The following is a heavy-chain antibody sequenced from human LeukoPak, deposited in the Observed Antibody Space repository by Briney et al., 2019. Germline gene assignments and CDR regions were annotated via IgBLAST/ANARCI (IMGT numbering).Heavy chain of an antibody. CDR2: ISSSSSYI. Sequence: GGSLRLSCSASGFTVSNNYMSWVRQAPGKGPEWVSSISSSSSYIYYADSVKGRFTISRDNAKNSLYLQMNSLRAEDTAVYYCARDRGGYCSSTSCYPDYWGQGTLVTVSS. D-gene: IGHD2-2*01. CDR3: ARDRGGYCSSTSCYPDY. CDR1: GFTVSNNY. J-gene: IGHJ4*02. V-gene: IGHV3-21*01.